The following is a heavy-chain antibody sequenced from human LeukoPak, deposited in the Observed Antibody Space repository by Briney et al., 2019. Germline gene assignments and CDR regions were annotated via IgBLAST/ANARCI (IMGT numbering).Heavy chain of an antibody. Sequence: PGGSLRLSCAASGFTFSNAWMSWVRQAPGKGLEWVGRIKSKTDGGTTDYAAPVKGRFTISRDDSKNTLYLQMNSLKTEDTAVYYCTTDPTEYYDILTGYYNNWFDPWGQGTLVTVSS. CDR2: IKSKTDGGTT. J-gene: IGHJ5*02. V-gene: IGHV3-15*01. CDR1: GFTFSNAW. CDR3: TTDPTEYYDILTGYYNNWFDP. D-gene: IGHD3-9*01.